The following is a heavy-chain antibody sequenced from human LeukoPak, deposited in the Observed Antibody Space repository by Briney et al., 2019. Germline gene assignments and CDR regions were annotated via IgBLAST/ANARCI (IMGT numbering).Heavy chain of an antibody. V-gene: IGHV3-9*01. CDR3: AKAVHLVVVTSPLGY. CDR1: GFTFDDYA. Sequence: PGRSLRLSCAASGFTFDDYAMHWVRQAPGKGLEWVSGISWNSGSIGYADSVKGRFTISRDNAKNSLYLQMNSLRAEDTAVYYCAKAVHLVVVTSPLGYWGQGTLVTVSS. CDR2: ISWNSGSI. J-gene: IGHJ4*02. D-gene: IGHD2-21*02.